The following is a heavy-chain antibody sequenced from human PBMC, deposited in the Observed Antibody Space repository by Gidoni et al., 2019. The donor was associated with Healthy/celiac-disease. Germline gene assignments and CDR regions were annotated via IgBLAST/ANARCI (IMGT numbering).Heavy chain of an antibody. CDR2: IKSKTDGGTT. D-gene: IGHD3-3*01. CDR1: GFTFSNAW. CDR3: TTLLFLEWLPPY. Sequence: EVQLLESGGGLVTPGGSLRLSCAASGFTFSNAWMSWVRQAPGKGLEWVGRIKSKTDGGTTDYAAPVKGRFTISRDDSKNTLYLQMNSLKTEDTAVYYCTTLLFLEWLPPYWGQGTLVTVSS. V-gene: IGHV3-15*01. J-gene: IGHJ4*02.